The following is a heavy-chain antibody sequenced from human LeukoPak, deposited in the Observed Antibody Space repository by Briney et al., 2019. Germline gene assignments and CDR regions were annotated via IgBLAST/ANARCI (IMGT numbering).Heavy chain of an antibody. CDR3: ATAVDTAPEGFLDY. CDR1: GFTFSSYA. V-gene: IGHV3-23*01. D-gene: IGHD5-18*01. Sequence: GGSLRLSCAASGFTFSSYAMSWVRQAPGKGLEWVSAISGSGGSTYYADSVKGRFTISRDNSKNTLYLQMNSLRAEDTAVYYCATAVDTAPEGFLDYWGQGTPVTVSS. J-gene: IGHJ4*02. CDR2: ISGSGGST.